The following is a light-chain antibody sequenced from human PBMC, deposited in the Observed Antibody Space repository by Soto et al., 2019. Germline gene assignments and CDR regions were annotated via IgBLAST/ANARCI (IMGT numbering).Light chain of an antibody. J-gene: IGLJ7*01. CDR3: AAWDDDLHVWL. V-gene: IGLV1-44*01. CDR1: DSNIGSTA. Sequence: QSVLTQPPSVSATPGQGGTLSCSGGDSNIGSTAVNWYQQLPGTAPKLLIYSSNQRPSGVPDRISGSKSGTSASLAISGLQSEDEADYYCAAWDDDLHVWLFGGGTQLTVL. CDR2: SSN.